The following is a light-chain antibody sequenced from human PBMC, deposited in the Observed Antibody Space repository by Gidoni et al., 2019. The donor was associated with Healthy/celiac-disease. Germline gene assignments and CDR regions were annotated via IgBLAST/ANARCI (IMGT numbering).Light chain of an antibody. V-gene: IGKV1-39*01. CDR2: AAS. J-gene: IGKJ1*01. CDR3: QQSYRTPWT. CDR1: QSISSY. Sequence: DIQMTQSPSSLSASVGDRVTITCRASQSISSYLNWYQQKPGKAPKLLIYAASSLQSGVPSRFSGSGSGTDFTLTISSRQPEDVATYYCQQSYRTPWTFGQGTKVEIK.